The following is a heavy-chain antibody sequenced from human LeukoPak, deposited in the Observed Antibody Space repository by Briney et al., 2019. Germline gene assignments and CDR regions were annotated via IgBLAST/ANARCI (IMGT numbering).Heavy chain of an antibody. CDR3: ARDAGKIAARLDY. CDR2: IYYSGST. J-gene: IGHJ4*02. Sequence: SETLSLTCTVSGGSISSSSYYWGWIRQPPGKGLEWIGSIYYSGSTYYNPSLKSRVTISVDTSKNQFSLKLSSVTAADTAVYYCARDAGKIAARLDYWGQGTLVTVSS. D-gene: IGHD6-6*01. CDR1: GGSISSSSYY. V-gene: IGHV4-39*07.